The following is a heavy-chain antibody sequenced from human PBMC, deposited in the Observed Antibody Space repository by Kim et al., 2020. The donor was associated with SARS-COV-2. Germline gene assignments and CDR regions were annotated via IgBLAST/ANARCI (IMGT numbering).Heavy chain of an antibody. V-gene: IGHV1-69*13. J-gene: IGHJ4*02. CDR2: IIPIFGTA. CDR3: ASGSPTGRHTYYYGSGSYALDY. D-gene: IGHD3-10*01. CDR1: GGTFSSYA. Sequence: SVKVSCKASGGTFSSYAISWVRQAPGQGLEWMGGIIPIFGTANYAQKFQGRVTITADESTSTAYMELSSLRSEDTAVYYCASGSPTGRHTYYYGSGSYALDYWGQGTLVTVSS.